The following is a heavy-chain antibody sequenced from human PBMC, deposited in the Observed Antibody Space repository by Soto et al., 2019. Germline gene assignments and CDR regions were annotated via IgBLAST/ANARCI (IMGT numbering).Heavy chain of an antibody. CDR2: INHSGST. Sequence: PSETLSLTCAVYGGSFSGYYWSWIRQPPGKGLEWIGEINHSGSTNYNPSLKSRVTISVDTSKNQFSLKLSSVTAADTAVYYCARALKNGSYRSASYYYYGMDVWGQGTTVTVSS. CDR3: ARALKNGSYRSASYYYYGMDV. J-gene: IGHJ6*02. D-gene: IGHD1-26*01. CDR1: GGSFSGYY. V-gene: IGHV4-34*01.